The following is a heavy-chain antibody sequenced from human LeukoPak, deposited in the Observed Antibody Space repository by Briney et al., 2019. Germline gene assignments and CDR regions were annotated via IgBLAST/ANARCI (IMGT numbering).Heavy chain of an antibody. CDR3: ARDPYCSGGSCYPGWFDP. CDR1: GFTFSSYA. CDR2: ISYDGSNK. J-gene: IGHJ5*02. D-gene: IGHD2-15*01. Sequence: GGSLRLSCAASGFTFSSYAMHWVRQAPGKGLEWVAVISYDGSNKYYADSVKGPFTISRDNSKNTLYLQMNSLRAEDTAVYYCARDPYCSGGSCYPGWFDPWGQGTLVTVSS. V-gene: IGHV3-30-3*01.